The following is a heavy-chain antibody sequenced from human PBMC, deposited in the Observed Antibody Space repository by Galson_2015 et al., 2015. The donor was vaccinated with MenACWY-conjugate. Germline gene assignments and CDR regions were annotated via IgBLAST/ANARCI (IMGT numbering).Heavy chain of an antibody. D-gene: IGHD3-9*01. V-gene: IGHV3-23*01. Sequence: SLRLSCAASGFSFRSYAMSWVRQVPGKGLEWVSGISGSGGSRYDADSVEGRFTISRDNSKNTLYLQMNSLRAEDTAVYYYAKSSDILTGYSIERRFFDYWGQGTLVTVSS. CDR3: AKSSDILTGYSIERRFFDY. CDR1: GFSFRSYA. J-gene: IGHJ4*02. CDR2: ISGSGGSR.